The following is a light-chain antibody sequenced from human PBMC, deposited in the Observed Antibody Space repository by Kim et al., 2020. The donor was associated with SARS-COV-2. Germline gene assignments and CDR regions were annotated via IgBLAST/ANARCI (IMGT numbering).Light chain of an antibody. Sequence: GQKVHLSCSGSSSNIGNNSVSWYQRVPGTAPKLLIYDNNKRPSEIPDRFSGSKFGTSATLGITGLLTGDEADYYCGTWDSSLSAGVFGGGTQLTVL. CDR2: DNN. V-gene: IGLV1-51*01. CDR3: GTWDSSLSAGV. CDR1: SSNIGNNS. J-gene: IGLJ2*01.